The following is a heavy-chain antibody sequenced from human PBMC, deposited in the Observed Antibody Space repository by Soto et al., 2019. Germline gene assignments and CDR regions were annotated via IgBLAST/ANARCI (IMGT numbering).Heavy chain of an antibody. CDR2: IYPDDSQA. J-gene: IGHJ6*02. CDR3: VRQGYSYGLSVGMDV. Sequence: PGESLKISCETSGYIFTNYWIGWVRQMPGKGLEWVGIIYPDDSQARYSPSFQGQVTMSADKSITAAYLQWSSLKASDTATYYCVRQGYSYGLSVGMDVWAQGTKVTVSS. V-gene: IGHV5-51*01. CDR1: GYIFTNYW. D-gene: IGHD5-18*01.